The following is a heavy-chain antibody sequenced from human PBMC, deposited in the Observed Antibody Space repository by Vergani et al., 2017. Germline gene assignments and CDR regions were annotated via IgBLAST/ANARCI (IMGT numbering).Heavy chain of an antibody. CDR1: GFTFSSYS. CDR2: ISGSGGST. J-gene: IGHJ5*02. CDR3: AKDRDSSGWYGGNWFDP. Sequence: EVQLVESGGGLVKPGGSLRLSCAASGFTFSSYSMNWVRQAPGKGLEWVSAISGSGGSTYYADSVKGRFTISRDNSKNTLYLQMNSLRAEDTAVYYCAKDRDSSGWYGGNWFDPWGQGTLVTVSS. D-gene: IGHD6-19*01. V-gene: IGHV3-23*04.